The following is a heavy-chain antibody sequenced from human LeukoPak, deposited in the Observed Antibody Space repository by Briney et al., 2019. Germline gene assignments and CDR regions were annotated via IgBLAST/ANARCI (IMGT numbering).Heavy chain of an antibody. V-gene: IGHV3-21*01. CDR2: ISSSSSYI. Sequence: TGGSLRLSCAASGFTFSSYSMNWARQAPGRGLEWVSSISSSSSYIYYADSVKGRFTISRDNAKNSLYLQMNSLRAEDTAVYYCARGAVVVVAATPSWFDPWGQGTLVTVSS. CDR1: GFTFSSYS. D-gene: IGHD2-15*01. CDR3: ARGAVVVVAATPSWFDP. J-gene: IGHJ5*02.